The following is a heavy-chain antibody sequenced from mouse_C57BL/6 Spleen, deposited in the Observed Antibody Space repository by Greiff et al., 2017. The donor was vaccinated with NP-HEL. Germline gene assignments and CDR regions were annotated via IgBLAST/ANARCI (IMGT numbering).Heavy chain of an antibody. V-gene: IGHV5-17*01. J-gene: IGHJ1*03. CDR2: ISSGSSTI. CDR3: ARDTTVVALYWYFDV. Sequence: EVQLQQSGGGLVKPGGSLKLSCAASGFTFSDYGMHWVRQAPEKGLEWVAYISSGSSTIYYADTVKGRFTISRDNAKNTLFLQMTSLRSEDTAMYYCARDTTVVALYWYFDVWGTGTTVTVSS. CDR1: GFTFSDYG. D-gene: IGHD1-1*01.